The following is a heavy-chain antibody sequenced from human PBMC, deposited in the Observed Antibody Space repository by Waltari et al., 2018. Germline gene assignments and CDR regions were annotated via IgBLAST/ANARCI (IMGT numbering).Heavy chain of an antibody. CDR2: ISGSGGST. CDR3: AKDGGGRIQDVG. J-gene: IGHJ4*02. CDR1: GVSISIYY. Sequence: VQLHESGPGLVKPSETLSLTCAVSGVSISIYYWSWIRQPPGKGLEWVSAISGSGGSTYYADSVKGRFTISRDNSKNTLYLQMNSLRAEDTAVYYCAKDGGGRIQDVGWGQGTLVTVSS. V-gene: IGHV3-23*01. D-gene: IGHD3-16*01.